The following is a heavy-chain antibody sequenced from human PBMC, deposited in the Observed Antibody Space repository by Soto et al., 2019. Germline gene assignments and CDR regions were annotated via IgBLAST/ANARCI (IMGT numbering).Heavy chain of an antibody. D-gene: IGHD6-19*01. V-gene: IGHV4-30-2*01. Sequence: SETLSLTCAVSGGSISSGGYSWSWIRQPPGKGLEWIGYIYHSGSTYYNPSLKSRVTISVDRSKNQFSLKLSSVTAADTAVYYCARAGGLGAVAADYWGRGTLVTVSS. J-gene: IGHJ4*02. CDR3: ARAGGLGAVAADY. CDR1: GGSISSGGYS. CDR2: IYHSGST.